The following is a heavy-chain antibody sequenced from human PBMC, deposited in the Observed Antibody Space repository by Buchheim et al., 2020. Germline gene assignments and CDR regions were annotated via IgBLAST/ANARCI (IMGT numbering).Heavy chain of an antibody. CDR2: ISGSGGST. CDR1: GFTFSSYA. CDR3: AKAVNLGYCGGDCYSGADYYYYGMDV. V-gene: IGHV3-23*01. Sequence: EVQLLESGGGLVQPGGSLRLSCAASGFTFSSYAMSWVRQAPGKGLEWVSAISGSGGSTYYADSVKGRFTISRDNSKTTLYLQMNSLRAEDTAVYYCAKAVNLGYCGGDCYSGADYYYYGMDVWGQGTT. D-gene: IGHD2-21*01. J-gene: IGHJ6*02.